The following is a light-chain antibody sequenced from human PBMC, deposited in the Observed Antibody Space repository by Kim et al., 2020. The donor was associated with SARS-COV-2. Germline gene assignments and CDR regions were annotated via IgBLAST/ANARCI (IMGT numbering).Light chain of an antibody. Sequence: SLSPGESAPLACRASQSVRIYLAWYQQKPGQAPRRLIYDTSKRATDIPARFSGSGSETDFTLTISSLEPEDFAVYYCQQRSDWPTFGQGTKVDIK. V-gene: IGKV3-11*01. CDR1: QSVRIY. CDR3: QQRSDWPT. J-gene: IGKJ1*01. CDR2: DTS.